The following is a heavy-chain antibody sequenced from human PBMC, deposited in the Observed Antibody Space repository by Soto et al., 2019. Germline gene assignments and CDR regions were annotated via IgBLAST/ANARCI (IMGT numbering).Heavy chain of an antibody. J-gene: IGHJ6*03. CDR3: ARGFTRYCSSTSCYKPPYYYYYYMDV. D-gene: IGHD2-2*02. CDR2: INHSGST. V-gene: IGHV4-34*01. Sequence: SETLSLTCAVYGGSFSGYYWSWIRQPPGKGLEWIGEINHSGSTNYNPSLKSRVTISVDTSKNQFSLKLSSVTAADTAVYYCARGFTRYCSSTSCYKPPYYYYYYMDVWGKGTTVTVSS. CDR1: GGSFSGYY.